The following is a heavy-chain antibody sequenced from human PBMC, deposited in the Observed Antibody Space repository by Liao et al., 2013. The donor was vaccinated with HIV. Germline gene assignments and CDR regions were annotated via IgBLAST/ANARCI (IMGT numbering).Heavy chain of an antibody. CDR3: ARVPGIAASD. CDR1: GGSISSGSYY. D-gene: IGHD6-13*01. J-gene: IGHJ4*02. V-gene: IGHV4-61*02. CDR2: IYTSEHT. Sequence: QVQLQESGPGLVKPSQTLSLTCTVSGGSISSGSYYWSWIRQPAGKGLEWIGRIYTSEHTNYNPSLKSRVTMSVDTSRNQFSLKLNSVTASDTAVYYCARVPGIAASDWGQGTLVTVSS.